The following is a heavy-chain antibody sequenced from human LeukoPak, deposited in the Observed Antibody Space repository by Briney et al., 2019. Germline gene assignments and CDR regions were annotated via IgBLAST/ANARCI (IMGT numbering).Heavy chain of an antibody. Sequence: ASVKVSCKASGYIFTSYYIHWVRQAPGQGLEWMGWINPNSGGTNYAQKFQGRVTMTRDTSISTAYMELSRLRSDDTAVYYCARRGVGAAGPANFDYWGQGTLVTVSS. J-gene: IGHJ4*02. CDR1: GYIFTSYY. CDR2: INPNSGGT. D-gene: IGHD1-26*01. CDR3: ARRGVGAAGPANFDY. V-gene: IGHV1-2*02.